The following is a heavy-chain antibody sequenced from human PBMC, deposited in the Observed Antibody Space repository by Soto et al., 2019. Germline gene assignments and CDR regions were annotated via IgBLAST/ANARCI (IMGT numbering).Heavy chain of an antibody. CDR3: ARDPQGSYCYIDY. D-gene: IGHD3-10*01. CDR2: ISKDGNSK. CDR1: GFTFSNYA. Sequence: QVQLVESGGGVVQPGRSLRLSCAASGFTFSNYAIHWVRQAPGKGLEWVTIISKDGNSKHYADSVKGRFTSSRDNSKNTLFLQMNSLRAEDTAVYYCARDPQGSYCYIDYWGQGTPVTVSS. V-gene: IGHV3-30-3*01. J-gene: IGHJ4*02.